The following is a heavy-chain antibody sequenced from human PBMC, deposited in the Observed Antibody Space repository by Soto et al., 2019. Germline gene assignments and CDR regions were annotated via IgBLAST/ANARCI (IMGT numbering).Heavy chain of an antibody. CDR1: GFTFTNAW. J-gene: IGHJ6*02. D-gene: IGHD3-22*01. V-gene: IGHV3-15*01. Sequence: GGSLRLSCAASGFTFTNAWMSWVRQAPGKGLEWVGRIKNKTDGGTTDYAAPVKGRFTISRDNSKNTLFLQMNSLRAEDTAVYYCAKRYYDDGSGPYGMDVWGQGTTVTVSS. CDR2: IKNKTDGGTT. CDR3: AKRYYDDGSGPYGMDV.